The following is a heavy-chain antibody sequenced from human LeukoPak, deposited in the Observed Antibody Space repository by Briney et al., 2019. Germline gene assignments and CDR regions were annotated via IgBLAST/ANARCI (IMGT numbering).Heavy chain of an antibody. D-gene: IGHD3-16*02. V-gene: IGHV3-30*02. J-gene: IGHJ4*02. CDR2: IRSDGSNK. CDR3: AKENRYDYVWGTYRPNDY. Sequence: GGSLRLSCAASGFTFSNFGMYWVRQAPGKGLEWVAFIRSDGSNKYYADSVKGRFTISRDNSKNTLYLQMNSLRAEDTAVYYCAKENRYDYVWGTYRPNDYWGQGTLVTVSS. CDR1: GFTFSNFG.